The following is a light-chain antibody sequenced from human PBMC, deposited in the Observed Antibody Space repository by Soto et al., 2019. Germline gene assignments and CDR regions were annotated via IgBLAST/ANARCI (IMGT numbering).Light chain of an antibody. J-gene: IGLJ7*01. CDR1: IGSIASNY. Sequence: NFMLTQPHSVSESPGKTVTISCTRTIGSIASNYVQWYQQRPGSSPTTVIYDDNQRPSGVPDRFSGSIDSSSNSASLTISGLKTEDEADYYCQAYDSSNHAVFGGGTQLTVL. CDR2: DDN. V-gene: IGLV6-57*01. CDR3: QAYDSSNHAV.